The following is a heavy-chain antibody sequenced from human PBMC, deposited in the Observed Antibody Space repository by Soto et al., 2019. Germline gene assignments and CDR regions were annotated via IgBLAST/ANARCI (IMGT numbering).Heavy chain of an antibody. D-gene: IGHD3-3*01. CDR1: GFTFSNSW. CDR3: ARGIGFLVDS. V-gene: IGHV3-7*01. Sequence: EVRLVESGGALVQPGGSLRVSCAGSGFTFSNSWMTWFRQAAGKGLEWVANINRDGSGRHYVDSVKGRFTISRDNARNSLYLQMNSLRVEDTAVYYCARGIGFLVDSWGQGTLVTVSS. CDR2: INRDGSGR. J-gene: IGHJ4*02.